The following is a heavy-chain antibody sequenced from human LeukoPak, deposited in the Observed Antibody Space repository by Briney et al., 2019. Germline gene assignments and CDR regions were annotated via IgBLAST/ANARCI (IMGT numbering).Heavy chain of an antibody. CDR1: GFTFSSYA. J-gene: IGHJ3*02. Sequence: GGSLRLSCAASGFTFSSYAMHWVRQAPGKGLEYVSAISSNGGSTYYANSVKGRFTISRDNSKNTLYLQMGSLRAEDMAVYYCARDPGVDPPYAFDIWGQGTMVTVSS. D-gene: IGHD3-9*01. CDR3: ARDPGVDPPYAFDI. V-gene: IGHV3-64*01. CDR2: ISSNGGST.